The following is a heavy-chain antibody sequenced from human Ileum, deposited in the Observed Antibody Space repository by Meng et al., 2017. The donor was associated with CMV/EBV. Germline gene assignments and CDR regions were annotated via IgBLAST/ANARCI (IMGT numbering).Heavy chain of an antibody. D-gene: IGHD3-22*01. CDR2: IKSKTDGGTT. Sequence: FSNAWMSWVRQAPGKGLEWVGRIKSKTDGGTTDYAAPVKGRFTISRDDSKNTLYLQMNSLKTEDTAVYYCTTDKSRYDSSGYYWVDYWGQGTLVTVSS. J-gene: IGHJ4*02. CDR3: TTDKSRYDSSGYYWVDY. V-gene: IGHV3-15*01. CDR1: FSNAW.